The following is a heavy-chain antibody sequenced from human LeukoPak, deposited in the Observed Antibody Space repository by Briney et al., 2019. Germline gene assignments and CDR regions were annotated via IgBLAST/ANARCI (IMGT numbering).Heavy chain of an antibody. CDR3: ARDRYFDWLLHPYYGMDV. D-gene: IGHD3-9*01. CDR2: IYHSGST. J-gene: IGHJ6*02. V-gene: IGHV4-4*02. Sequence: SETLSLTCAVSGGSISSSNWWSWVRQPPGKGLEWIGEIYHSGSTNYNPSLKSRVTISVDKSKNQFSLKLSSVTAADTAVYYCARDRYFDWLLHPYYGMDVWGQGTTVTVSS. CDR1: GGSISSSNW.